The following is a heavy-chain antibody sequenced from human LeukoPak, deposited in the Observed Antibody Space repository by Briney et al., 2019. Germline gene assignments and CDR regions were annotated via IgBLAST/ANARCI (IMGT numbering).Heavy chain of an antibody. D-gene: IGHD3-3*01. CDR2: ISWNSGSI. CDR3: AKADRFDYDFWSGKYYFDY. Sequence: PGGSLRLSCAASGFTFDDYAMHWVRQAPGKGLEWVSGISWNSGSIGYADPVKGRFTISRDNAKNSLYLQMNSLRAEDTALYYCAKADRFDYDFWSGKYYFDYWGQGTLVTVSS. CDR1: GFTFDDYA. J-gene: IGHJ4*02. V-gene: IGHV3-9*01.